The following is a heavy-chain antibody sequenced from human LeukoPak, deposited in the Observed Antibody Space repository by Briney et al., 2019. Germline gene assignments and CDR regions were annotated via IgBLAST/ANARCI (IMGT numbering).Heavy chain of an antibody. D-gene: IGHD2-8*02. V-gene: IGHV3-30*03. CDR3: ASDLVDP. Sequence: PGGSLRLSCAASGFPFSNHGMHWVRQAPGKGLEWVAVISYDGRNKYYADSVKGRFTISRDNSQNTLSLQMNSLRAEDTAVYYCASDLVDPWGQGTLVTVSS. CDR2: ISYDGRNK. J-gene: IGHJ5*02. CDR1: GFPFSNHG.